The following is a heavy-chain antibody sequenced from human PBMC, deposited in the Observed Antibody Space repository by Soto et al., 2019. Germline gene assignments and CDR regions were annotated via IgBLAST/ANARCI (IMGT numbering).Heavy chain of an antibody. V-gene: IGHV4-59*12. CDR3: ARAKYDSSGYKQNWFDP. Sequence: PSETLSLTCTVSGGSISSYYWSWIRQPPGKGLEWIGYIYYSGSTNYNPSLKSRVTISVDTSKNQFSLKLSSVTAADTAVYYCARAKYDSSGYKQNWFDPWGQGTLVTVSS. CDR2: IYYSGST. J-gene: IGHJ5*02. D-gene: IGHD3-22*01. CDR1: GGSISSYY.